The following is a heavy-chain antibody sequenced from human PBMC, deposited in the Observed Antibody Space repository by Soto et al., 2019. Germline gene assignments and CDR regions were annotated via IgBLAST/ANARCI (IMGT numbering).Heavy chain of an antibody. J-gene: IGHJ6*03. CDR2: MNPNSGDT. CDR3: ARESGGATATLDYYYYYVDV. D-gene: IGHD5-12*01. Sequence: QVQLVQSGAEVKKPGASVTVSCKASGYRFSDYYLHWVRQAPGQGPERMGWMNPNSGDTKYAQKFKGRVTMTRDTSVRTAFMELNWLKSDDTAVYYCARESGGATATLDYYYYYVDVWGIGTTVTVSS. CDR1: GYRFSDYY. V-gene: IGHV1-2*02.